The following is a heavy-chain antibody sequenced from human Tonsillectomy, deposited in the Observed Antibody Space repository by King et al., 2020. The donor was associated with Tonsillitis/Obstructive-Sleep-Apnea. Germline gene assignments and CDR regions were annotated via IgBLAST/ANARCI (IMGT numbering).Heavy chain of an antibody. Sequence: VQLVESGGVVVQPGGSLRLSCAASGFTFNDHTIHWVRQAPGKGLEWVSLISGDGSTTYYADSVKGRFIISRDNNNNSLYLQMNSLRTEDTALYYCAKEGYSSPSIYMDVWGKGTTVTVSS. J-gene: IGHJ6*03. D-gene: IGHD6-6*01. V-gene: IGHV3-43*01. CDR1: GFTFNDHT. CDR2: ISGDGSTT. CDR3: AKEGYSSPSIYMDV.